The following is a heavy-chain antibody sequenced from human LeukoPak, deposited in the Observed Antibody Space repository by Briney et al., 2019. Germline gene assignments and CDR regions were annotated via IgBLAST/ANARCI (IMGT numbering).Heavy chain of an antibody. CDR1: GYTFTTYA. D-gene: IGHD4/OR15-4a*01. CDR2: INTNTGNP. J-gene: IGHJ4*02. Sequence: ASVKVSCKASGYTFTTYAMNWVRQAPGQGLEWMGWINTNTGNPIYAQGFTGRFVLSLDTSVSTAYLQINSLKTEDTAVYYCARRVPFDLWGQGTLVSVPS. CDR3: ARRVPFDL. V-gene: IGHV7-4-1*02.